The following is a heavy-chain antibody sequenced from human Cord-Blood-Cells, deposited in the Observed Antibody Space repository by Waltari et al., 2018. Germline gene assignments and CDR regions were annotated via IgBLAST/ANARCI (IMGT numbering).Heavy chain of an antibody. Sequence: LSCAAFGLTYSSYAMSWVRQAPGKGLEWVSAISGSGGSTYYADSVKGRFTISRDNSKNTLYLQMNSLRAEDTAVYYCPNAYYDVWSGYFDYWGQGTLVTVSS. V-gene: IGHV3-23*01. CDR3: PNAYYDVWSGYFDY. J-gene: IGHJ4*02. CDR1: GLTYSSYA. CDR2: ISGSGGST. D-gene: IGHD3-3*01.